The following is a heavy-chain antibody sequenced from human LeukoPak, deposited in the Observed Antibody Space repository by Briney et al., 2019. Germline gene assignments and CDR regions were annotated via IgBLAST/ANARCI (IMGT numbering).Heavy chain of an antibody. Sequence: GSPRLSCAASGFPFSYHWMTWVRQAPGKGLEWVANIKNDGAVKNYVDSVKGRFTISRDNAKNSLYLQMNSLRAEDTAVYYCAKDSYSKGDFWGQGVLVTVSS. V-gene: IGHV3-7*01. J-gene: IGHJ4*02. CDR2: IKNDGAVK. D-gene: IGHD6-13*01. CDR1: GFPFSYHW. CDR3: AKDSYSKGDF.